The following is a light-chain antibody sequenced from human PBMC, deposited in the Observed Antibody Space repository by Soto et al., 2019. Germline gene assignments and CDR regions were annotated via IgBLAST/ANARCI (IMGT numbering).Light chain of an antibody. Sequence: SVVSQPAYVSGSPGPPNTLSCTGTSSDVGSYNLVSWYQQHPGKAPKLMIYEGSKRPSGVSNRFSGSKSGNTASLTISGLQAEDEADYYCCSYAGSSTYVFGTGTKVTVL. CDR1: SSDVGSYNL. V-gene: IGLV2-23*01. CDR3: CSYAGSSTYV. CDR2: EGS. J-gene: IGLJ1*01.